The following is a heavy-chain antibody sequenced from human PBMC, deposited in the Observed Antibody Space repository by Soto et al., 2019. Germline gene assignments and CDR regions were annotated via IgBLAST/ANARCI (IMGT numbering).Heavy chain of an antibody. Sequence: EMQLVESGGGLVQPGRSLRLSCAASGFTFDDYAMHWVRQVPGKGLEWVSGISWDSGSINYADSVRGRFTISRDNAKKSLYLHMTSLGSEDTAFYYCAKIVTRHSLVPVFDQWGQGALVTVSS. V-gene: IGHV3-9*01. CDR2: ISWDSGSI. J-gene: IGHJ4*02. CDR3: AKIVTRHSLVPVFDQ. D-gene: IGHD2-21*01. CDR1: GFTFDDYA.